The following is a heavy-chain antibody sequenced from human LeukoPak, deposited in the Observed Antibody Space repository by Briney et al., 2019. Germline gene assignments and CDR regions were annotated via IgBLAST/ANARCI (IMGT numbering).Heavy chain of an antibody. V-gene: IGHV4-39*01. Sequence: SETLSLTCTVSGGSISTSGVFWGWIRQPPGKELEWIGSINYSGTTYYNPSHKSRVTISVDTSKNQFSLKLTSITAADTAVYYCARHPDLEDWGQGTLVTVSS. CDR3: ARHPDLED. J-gene: IGHJ4*02. D-gene: IGHD3-3*01. CDR1: GGSISTSGVF. CDR2: INYSGTT.